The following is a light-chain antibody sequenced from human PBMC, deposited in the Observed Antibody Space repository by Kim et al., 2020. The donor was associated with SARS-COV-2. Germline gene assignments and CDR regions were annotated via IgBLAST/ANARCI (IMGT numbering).Light chain of an antibody. Sequence: ARTGNTTNVVDLGAAWRHQHQAHPPKVLSNYNNNRPSAISEEISASRSGDTTALPITGLQPEDEAVYYCSAWDSSRSAWVFGGGTQLTVL. J-gene: IGLJ3*02. CDR2: YNN. CDR1: TTNVVDLG. CDR3: SAWDSSRSAWV. V-gene: IGLV10-54*01.